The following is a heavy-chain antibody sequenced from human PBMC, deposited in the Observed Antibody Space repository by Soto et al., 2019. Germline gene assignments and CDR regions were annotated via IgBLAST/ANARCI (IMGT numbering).Heavy chain of an antibody. V-gene: IGHV3-30-3*01. CDR2: ITYDGSNQ. CDR3: ARAPSGRYPEFDD. D-gene: IGHD1-26*01. Sequence: PGGSLRLSCAASGFIFSIYTMHLVRQAPGKGLEWVGVITYDGSNQYYADSVKGRFTISRDNSRNMLFLQMNSLRPDDTAVYYCARAPSGRYPEFDDWGQGTLVTASS. CDR1: GFIFSIYT. J-gene: IGHJ4*02.